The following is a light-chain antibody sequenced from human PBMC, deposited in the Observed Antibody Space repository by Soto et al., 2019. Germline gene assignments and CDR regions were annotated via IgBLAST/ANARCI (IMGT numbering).Light chain of an antibody. CDR2: EVS. V-gene: IGLV2-14*01. Sequence: QSVLTQPASVSGSPGQSITISCTGTSSDVGGYNFVSWYQHHPGKAPKLMIYEVSYRPSGVSNRFSGSKSGSTASLTISGLQAEDEADYYCSSYTSTSTYVFGTGTKV. CDR1: SSDVGGYNF. J-gene: IGLJ1*01. CDR3: SSYTSTSTYV.